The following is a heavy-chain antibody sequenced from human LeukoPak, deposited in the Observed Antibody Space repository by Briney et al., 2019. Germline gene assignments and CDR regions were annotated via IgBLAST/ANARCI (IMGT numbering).Heavy chain of an antibody. CDR1: GYSFTSYW. D-gene: IGHD3-16*01. CDR2: IYPGDSDT. V-gene: IGHV5-51*01. Sequence: GESLKISCKGSGYSFTSYWIGWVRQMPGKGLEWMGIIYPGDSDTRYSPSFQGQVTISADKSISTAYLQWSSLKASDTAMYYCAGLVESLANGFDFWGQGTMVTVSS. J-gene: IGHJ3*01. CDR3: AGLVESLANGFDF.